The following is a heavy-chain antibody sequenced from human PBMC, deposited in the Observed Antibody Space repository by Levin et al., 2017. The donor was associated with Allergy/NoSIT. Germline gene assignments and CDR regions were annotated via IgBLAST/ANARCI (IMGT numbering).Heavy chain of an antibody. D-gene: IGHD5-12*01. CDR3: ARGLIIVAKTGGFDY. Sequence: PGGSLRLSCTVSGGSISSSSYYWGWIRQPPGKGLEWIGSIYYSGSTYYNPSLKSRVTISVDTSKNQFSLKLSSVTAADTAVYYCARGLIIVAKTGGFDYWGQGTLVTVSS. CDR1: GGSISSSSYY. CDR2: IYYSGST. J-gene: IGHJ4*02. V-gene: IGHV4-39*01.